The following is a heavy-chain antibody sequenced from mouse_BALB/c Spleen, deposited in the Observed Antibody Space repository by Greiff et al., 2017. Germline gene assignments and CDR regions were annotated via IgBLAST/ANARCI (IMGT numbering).Heavy chain of an antibody. CDR1: GYTFTSYT. CDR2: INPSSGYT. J-gene: IGHJ3*01. V-gene: IGHV1-4*02. D-gene: IGHD2-1*01. Sequence: QVQLKESAAELARPGASVKMSCKASGYTFTSYTMHWVKQRPGQGLEWIGYINPSSGYTEYNQKFKDKTTLTADKSSSTAYMQLSSLTSEDSAVYYCARGGNYRAWFAYWGQGTLVTVSA. CDR3: ARGGNYRAWFAY.